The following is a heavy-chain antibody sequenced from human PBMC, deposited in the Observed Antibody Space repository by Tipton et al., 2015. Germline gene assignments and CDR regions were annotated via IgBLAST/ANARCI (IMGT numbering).Heavy chain of an antibody. J-gene: IGHJ5*02. CDR1: GGSISSSSYY. V-gene: IGHV4-39*07. D-gene: IGHD3-22*01. Sequence: TLSLTCTVSGGSISSSSYYWGWIRQPPGKGLEWIGYIFYSGSATYNPSLKSRVTISVDTSKNQFSLKLTSVTAADTALYYCARVGRYFDSPGYSHWFDPWGQGTLVSVSS. CDR2: IFYSGSA. CDR3: ARVGRYFDSPGYSHWFDP.